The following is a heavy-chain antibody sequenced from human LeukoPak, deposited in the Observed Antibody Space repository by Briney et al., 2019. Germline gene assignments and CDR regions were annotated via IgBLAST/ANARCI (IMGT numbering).Heavy chain of an antibody. D-gene: IGHD2-2*01. CDR1: GYSFTSYW. J-gene: IGHJ1*01. CDR2: IYPGDSDT. CDR3: ALVPAAMAADFQH. Sequence: GESLKISCKGSGYSFTSYWIGWVRQMPGKRLEWMGIIYPGDSDTRYSPSFQGQVTISADKSISTAYLQWSSLKASDTAMYYCALVPAAMAADFQHWGQGTLVTVSS. V-gene: IGHV5-51*01.